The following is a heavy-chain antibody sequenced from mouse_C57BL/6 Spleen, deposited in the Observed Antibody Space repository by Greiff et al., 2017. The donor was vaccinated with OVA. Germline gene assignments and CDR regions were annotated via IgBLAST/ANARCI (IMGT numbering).Heavy chain of an antibody. J-gene: IGHJ4*01. Sequence: QVQLKQSGAELARPGASVKMSCKASGYTFTSYTMHWVKQRPGQGLEWIGYINPSSGYTKYNQKFKDKATLTADKASSTAYMQLSSLTSEDSADYYCARRDYYAMDYWGQGTSVTVSS. CDR2: INPSSGYT. CDR3: ARRDYYAMDY. V-gene: IGHV1-4*01. CDR1: GYTFTSYT.